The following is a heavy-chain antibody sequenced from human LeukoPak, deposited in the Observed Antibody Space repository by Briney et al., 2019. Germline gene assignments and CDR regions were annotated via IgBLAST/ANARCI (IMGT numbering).Heavy chain of an antibody. CDR3: ARDPMGGYYFDY. CDR2: IWYDGSNK. Sequence: GGSLRLSCAASGFTFSSYGMYWVRQAPGKGLEWVAVIWYDGSNKYYADSVKGRFTISRDNSKNTLYLQMNSLRAEGTAVYYCARDPMGGYYFDYWGQGTLVTVSS. J-gene: IGHJ4*02. D-gene: IGHD1-26*01. CDR1: GFTFSSYG. V-gene: IGHV3-33*01.